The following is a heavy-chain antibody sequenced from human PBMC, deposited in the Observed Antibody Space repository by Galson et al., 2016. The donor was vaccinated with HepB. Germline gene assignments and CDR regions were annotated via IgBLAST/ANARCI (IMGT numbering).Heavy chain of an antibody. CDR2: ISHDGNNK. V-gene: IGHV3-30*18. CDR1: GFTFSSYG. CDR3: SKGFHSTGWFSDS. J-gene: IGHJ4*02. D-gene: IGHD6-19*01. Sequence: SLRLSCAASGFTFSSYGMHWVRQAPGKGLEWVAVISHDGNNKYYAESVKGRFTISRDNSGNTMYLQMSSLRAEDTAMYYCSKGFHSTGWFSDSWSQGTLVTVSS.